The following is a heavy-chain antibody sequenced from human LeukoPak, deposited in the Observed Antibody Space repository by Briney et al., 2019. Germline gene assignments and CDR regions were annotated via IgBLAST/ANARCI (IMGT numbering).Heavy chain of an antibody. V-gene: IGHV4-39*01. CDR3: ARRFWFNYYDSSGYYPGYYFDY. CDR2: ISDSANS. CDR1: GGSISSRSYY. J-gene: IGHJ4*02. D-gene: IGHD3-22*01. Sequence: SETLSLTCTVSGGSISSRSYYWGWIRQPPGKGLVWIGKISDSANSYYSPSLRSRVTISIDTSKNQFSLKLSSVTATDTAVYCCARRFWFNYYDSSGYYPGYYFDYWGQGTLVTVSS.